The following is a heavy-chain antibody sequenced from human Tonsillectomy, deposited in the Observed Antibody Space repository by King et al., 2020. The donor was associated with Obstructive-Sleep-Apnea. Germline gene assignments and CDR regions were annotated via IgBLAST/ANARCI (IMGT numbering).Heavy chain of an antibody. J-gene: IGHJ4*02. V-gene: IGHV4-39*07. CDR3: ARDLDY. Sequence: QLQESGPGLEKPSETLSLTCTVSGGSISSSSFYWGWVRQPPGQGLEWIGSIYYSGTTYYNPSLKSRVTISVDTSKNQFSLKLSSVTAADTAVYYCARDLDYWGQGTLVTVSS. CDR1: GGSISSSSFY. CDR2: IYYSGTT.